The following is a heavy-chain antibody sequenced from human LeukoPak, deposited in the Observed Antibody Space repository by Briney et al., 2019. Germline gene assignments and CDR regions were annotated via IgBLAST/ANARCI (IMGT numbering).Heavy chain of an antibody. D-gene: IGHD1-1*01. CDR2: IIPIFGTA. CDR1: GGTFISYA. Sequence: ASVKVSCKASGGTFISYAISWVRQAPGQGLEWMGGIIPIFGTANYAQKFQGRVTITADESTSTAYMELSSLRSEDTAVYYCAREVLERLPERSYWYFDLWGRGTLVTVSS. J-gene: IGHJ2*01. V-gene: IGHV1-69*13. CDR3: AREVLERLPERSYWYFDL.